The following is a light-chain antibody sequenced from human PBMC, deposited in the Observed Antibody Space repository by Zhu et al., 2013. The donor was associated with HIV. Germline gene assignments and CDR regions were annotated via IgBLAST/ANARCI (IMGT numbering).Light chain of an antibody. CDR1: QDIRSD. CDR3: LEDDNYPLV. J-gene: IGKJ4*01. V-gene: IGKV1-6*01. CDR2: AAS. Sequence: AIQMTQSPSSLSASVGDRVTITCRASQDIRSDLAWYQQKPGRAPKLLIYAASSLQSGVPSRFSGSGSGTDFTLTISSLQPEDIASLFCLEDDNYPLVFGGGTKVEI.